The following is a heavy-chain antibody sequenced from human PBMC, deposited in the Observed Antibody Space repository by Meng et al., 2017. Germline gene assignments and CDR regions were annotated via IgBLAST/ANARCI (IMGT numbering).Heavy chain of an antibody. J-gene: IGHJ4*02. Sequence: QVHLVQSGVEVTKPVAQVKVSSKASGYTFTHHGISWIRQAPGQGLEWMGWISCYNGDTMYAQKFQGRVTMTTDRSTSTAYMDLRSLRSDDTAVYYCARDPSNTSGRYAYFDYWGQGTLVTVSS. D-gene: IGHD6-19*01. CDR3: ARDPSNTSGRYAYFDY. CDR2: ISCYNGDT. CDR1: GYTFTHHG. V-gene: IGHV1-18*01.